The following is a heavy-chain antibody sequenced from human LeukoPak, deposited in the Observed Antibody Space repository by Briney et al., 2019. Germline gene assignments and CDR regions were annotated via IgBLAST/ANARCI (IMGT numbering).Heavy chain of an antibody. CDR2: INPASGGK. Sequence: ASVKVSCKASGYTFTGYYIHWVRQAPGQGLEWMGWINPASGGKNFAQKFQGRITMTRDTSISTAYMELSRLRSDDTAVYYCASDSVGTRELDYWGQGTLVTVSS. D-gene: IGHD4-23*01. CDR3: ASDSVGTRELDY. V-gene: IGHV1-2*02. CDR1: GYTFTGYY. J-gene: IGHJ4*02.